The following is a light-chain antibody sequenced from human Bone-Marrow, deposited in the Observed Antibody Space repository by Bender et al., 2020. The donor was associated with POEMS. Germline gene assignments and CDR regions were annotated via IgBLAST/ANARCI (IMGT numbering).Light chain of an antibody. CDR2: EDS. Sequence: QSALTQPASVSGSPGQSITISCTGTSSDVGSYNLVSWYQQYPGKAPKLMIYEDSERPSGVSNRFSGSKSGNTASLTISGLQAEDEADYYCCSYAGSGLGVFGGGTKLTVL. CDR3: CSYAGSGLGV. J-gene: IGLJ3*02. CDR1: SSDVGSYNL. V-gene: IGLV2-23*01.